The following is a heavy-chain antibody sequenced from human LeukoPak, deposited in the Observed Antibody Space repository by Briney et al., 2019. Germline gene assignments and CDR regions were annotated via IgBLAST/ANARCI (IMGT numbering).Heavy chain of an antibody. Sequence: PSETLSLTCTVSGGSISSYYWSWIRQPPGKGLEWIGYIYYSGSTNYNPSLKSRVTISVDTSKNQFSLKLSSVTAADTAVYYCARGVSSSWTHYYYYYYMDVWGKGTTVTISS. D-gene: IGHD6-13*01. CDR1: GGSISSYY. CDR3: ARGVSSSWTHYYYYYYMDV. V-gene: IGHV4-59*01. J-gene: IGHJ6*03. CDR2: IYYSGST.